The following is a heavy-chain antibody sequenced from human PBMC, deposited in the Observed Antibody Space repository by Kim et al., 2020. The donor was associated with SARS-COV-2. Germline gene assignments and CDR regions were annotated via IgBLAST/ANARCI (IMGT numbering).Heavy chain of an antibody. CDR1: GYTFTGYY. Sequence: ASVKVSCKASGYTFTGYYMHWVRQAPGQGLEWMGWINPNSGGTNYAQKFQGWVTMTRDTSISTAYMELSRLRSDDTAVYYCARSLTGRHRGTYYFDYWGQGTLVTVSS. D-gene: IGHD3-9*01. CDR3: ARSLTGRHRGTYYFDY. CDR2: INPNSGGT. J-gene: IGHJ4*02. V-gene: IGHV1-2*04.